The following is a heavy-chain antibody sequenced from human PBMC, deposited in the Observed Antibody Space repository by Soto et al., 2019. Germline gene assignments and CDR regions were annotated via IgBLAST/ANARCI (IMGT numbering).Heavy chain of an antibody. J-gene: IGHJ4*02. CDR1: GGTFSSYA. Sequence: QVPLVQSGAEVKKPGSSVKVSCKASGGTFSSYAISCVRQAPGQGLEWMGGISPIFGTANYAQKFQGRVTITADESTSTAYMERSRLRSEDTAVYYCARCSYDFWSGTIFDYWGQGTLVTVS. CDR2: ISPIFGTA. V-gene: IGHV1-69*01. D-gene: IGHD3-3*01. CDR3: ARCSYDFWSGTIFDY.